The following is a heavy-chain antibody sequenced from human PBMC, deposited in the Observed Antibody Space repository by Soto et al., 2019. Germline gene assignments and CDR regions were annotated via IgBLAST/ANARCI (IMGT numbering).Heavy chain of an antibody. Sequence: SETLSLTCTVSGGSISSYYWSWIRQPPGKGLEWIGYIYYSGSTNYNPSLKSRVTISVDTSKNQFSLKLSSVTAAEPAVYYCARSMVRGVMGEYNWFDPWGQGTLVTVSS. CDR3: ARSMVRGVMGEYNWFDP. V-gene: IGHV4-59*01. CDR2: IYYSGST. D-gene: IGHD3-10*01. CDR1: GGSISSYY. J-gene: IGHJ5*02.